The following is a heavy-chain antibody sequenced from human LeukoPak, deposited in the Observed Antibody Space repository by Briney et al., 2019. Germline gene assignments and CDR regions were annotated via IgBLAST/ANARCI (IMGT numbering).Heavy chain of an antibody. Sequence: GASVKVSCKASGYTFTGYYMHWVRQAPGQGLEWMGWINPNSGGTNYAQKFQGRVTVTRDTSISTAYMELSRLRSDDTAVYYCARDQGWLRYYYYYGMDVWGQGTTVTVSS. D-gene: IGHD5-12*01. CDR1: GYTFTGYY. CDR2: INPNSGGT. J-gene: IGHJ6*02. CDR3: ARDQGWLRYYYYYGMDV. V-gene: IGHV1-2*02.